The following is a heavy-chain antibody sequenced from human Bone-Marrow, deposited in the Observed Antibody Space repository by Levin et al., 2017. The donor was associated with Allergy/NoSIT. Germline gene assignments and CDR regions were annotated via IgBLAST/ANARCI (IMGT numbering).Heavy chain of an antibody. CDR3: ASLIMIYRWLPADFDY. CDR1: GFTFNTYA. V-gene: IGHV3-30*04. Sequence: GESLKISCAASGFTFNTYAMHWVRQAPGKGLEWVAVISSDGSNKYYADSVKGRFTISRDNFKNTLYLQMDSLRTEDTAVYYCASLIMIYRWLPADFDYWGQGTLVTVSS. D-gene: IGHD2-2*01. CDR2: ISSDGSNK. J-gene: IGHJ4*02.